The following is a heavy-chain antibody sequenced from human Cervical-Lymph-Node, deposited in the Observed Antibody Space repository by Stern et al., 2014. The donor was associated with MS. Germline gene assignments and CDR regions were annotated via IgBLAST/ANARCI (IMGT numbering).Heavy chain of an antibody. D-gene: IGHD3-10*01. V-gene: IGHV4-59*01. CDR2: IYYSGST. Sequence: VQLVESGPGLVKPSETLSLTCTVSGGSISSYYWNWIRQPPGKGLEWVGYIYYSGSTNYNPSLKSRVTISVDTSRNQFSLTLNSVTAADTAVYYCARAVLYYGSGSYSNHFDYWGQGTLVTVSS. J-gene: IGHJ4*02. CDR3: ARAVLYYGSGSYSNHFDY. CDR1: GGSISSYY.